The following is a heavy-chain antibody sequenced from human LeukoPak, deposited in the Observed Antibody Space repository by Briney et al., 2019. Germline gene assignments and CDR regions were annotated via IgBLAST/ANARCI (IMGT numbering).Heavy chain of an antibody. CDR3: ARDELVDTGVWFDP. Sequence: GASVKVSCKASGYTFTSYGISWVRQAPGQGLEWMGWISAYNGNTNYAQKLQGRVTMTTDTSTSTAYIELRSLRSDDTAVYYCARDELVDTGVWFDPWGQGTLVTVSS. CDR2: ISAYNGNT. J-gene: IGHJ5*02. D-gene: IGHD5-12*01. CDR1: GYTFTSYG. V-gene: IGHV1-18*01.